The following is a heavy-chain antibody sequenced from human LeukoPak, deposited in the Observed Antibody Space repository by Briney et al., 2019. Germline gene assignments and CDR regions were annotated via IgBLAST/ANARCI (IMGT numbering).Heavy chain of an antibody. CDR3: AKHYMGSSYNRGCDY. CDR1: GGSISSYH. CDR2: IYYSGTT. J-gene: IGHJ4*02. D-gene: IGHD3-10*01. V-gene: IGHV4-59*08. Sequence: PSETLSLTCTVSGGSISSYHWSWIRQPPGKGLECIGYIYYSGTTNYNPSLKSRVTISVDTSKNQFSLKLSSVTAADTALYYCAKHYMGSSYNRGCDYWGQGTLVTVSS.